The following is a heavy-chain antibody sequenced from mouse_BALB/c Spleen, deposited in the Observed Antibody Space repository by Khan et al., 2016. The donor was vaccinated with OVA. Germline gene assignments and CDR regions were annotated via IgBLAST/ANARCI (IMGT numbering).Heavy chain of an antibody. D-gene: IGHD1-1*01. Sequence: QVQLKESGPGLVAPSQSLSITCTVSGFSLPSYGVSWVRQPPGKGLEWLGVIWGDGSINYHSALISRLSISKDNSKSQVFLKVNSLQTDDTATYDWAKDYGSSYGWYFDVWGAGTTVTVSS. V-gene: IGHV2-3*01. CDR1: GFSLPSYG. J-gene: IGHJ1*01. CDR3: AKDYGSSYGWYFDV. CDR2: IWGDGSI.